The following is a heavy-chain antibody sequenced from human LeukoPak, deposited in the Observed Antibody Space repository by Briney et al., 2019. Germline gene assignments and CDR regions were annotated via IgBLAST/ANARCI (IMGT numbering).Heavy chain of an antibody. V-gene: IGHV3-48*04. CDR3: ARSVNIPGTEYYMDV. CDR1: GFTFSSYA. CDR2: ISSSSSTI. J-gene: IGHJ6*03. D-gene: IGHD4-11*01. Sequence: GGSLRLSCAASGFTFSSYAMSWVRQAPGKGLEWVSYISSSSSTIYYADSVKGRFTISRDNAKNSLYLQMNSLRAEDTAVYYCARSVNIPGTEYYMDVWGKGTTVTVSS.